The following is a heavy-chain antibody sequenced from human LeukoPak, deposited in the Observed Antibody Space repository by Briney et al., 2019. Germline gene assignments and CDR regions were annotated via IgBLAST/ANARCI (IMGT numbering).Heavy chain of an antibody. CDR2: ISYDGSNK. V-gene: IGHV3-30-3*01. Sequence: GRSPRLSCAASGFTFSSYAMHWVRQAPGKGLEWVAVISYDGSNKYYADSVKGRFTISRDNSKNTLYLQMNSLRAEDTAVYYCGRRFDYWGQGTLVTVSS. CDR3: GRRFDY. CDR1: GFTFSSYA. J-gene: IGHJ4*02.